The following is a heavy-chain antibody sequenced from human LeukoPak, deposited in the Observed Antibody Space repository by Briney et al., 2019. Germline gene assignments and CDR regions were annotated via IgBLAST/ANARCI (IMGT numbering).Heavy chain of an antibody. J-gene: IGHJ4*02. CDR3: ARTVEYCSSTSCSQKDFDY. Sequence: GGSLRLSCAASGFTFSSYAMHWVRQAPGKGLEWVAVLSYDGSNKHYADSVKGRFTISRDNSKNTLYLQMNSLRAEDTAVYYCARTVEYCSSTSCSQKDFDYWGQGTLVTVSS. V-gene: IGHV3-30-3*01. CDR2: LSYDGSNK. D-gene: IGHD2-2*01. CDR1: GFTFSSYA.